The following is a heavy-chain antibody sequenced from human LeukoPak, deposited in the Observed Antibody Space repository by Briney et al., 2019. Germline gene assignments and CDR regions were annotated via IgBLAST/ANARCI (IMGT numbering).Heavy chain of an antibody. V-gene: IGHV1-69*05. Sequence: SVKVSCKASGGTFSSYAISWVRQAPGQGLEWMGGIIPIFGTANYAQKFQGRVTITTDESTSTAYMELSSLRSEDTAVYYCAREKGYYYDSSGYYPLWGQGTLVTVSS. D-gene: IGHD3-22*01. CDR2: IIPIFGTA. CDR1: GGTFSSYA. CDR3: AREKGYYYDSSGYYPL. J-gene: IGHJ4*02.